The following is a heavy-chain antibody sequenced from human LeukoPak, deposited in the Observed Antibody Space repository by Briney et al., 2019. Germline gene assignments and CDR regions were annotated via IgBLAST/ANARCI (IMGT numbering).Heavy chain of an antibody. CDR1: GFTFDDYA. CDR2: ISWNSGSI. Sequence: GGSLRLSCAASGFTFDDYAMHWVRQAPGKGLEWVSGISWNSGSIGYANSVKGRFTISRDNAKNSLYLQMNSLRAEDTALYCCAKDSKHDGRFDYWGQGTLVTVSS. J-gene: IGHJ4*02. V-gene: IGHV3-9*01. CDR3: AKDSKHDGRFDY. D-gene: IGHD1-1*01.